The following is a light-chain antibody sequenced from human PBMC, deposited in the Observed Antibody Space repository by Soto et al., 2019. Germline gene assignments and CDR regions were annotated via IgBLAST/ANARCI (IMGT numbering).Light chain of an antibody. J-gene: IGKJ1*01. CDR2: GAS. CDR1: QSVSSSY. Sequence: ESVLAQSPGTLSLSPGERATLSCRASQSVSSSYLAWYQQKPGQAPSLLIYGASSRATGIPDRFSGSGSGADFTLTISRLEPEDFAVYYCQQYDSSRPTWTFGQATKVEIK. CDR3: QQYDSSRPTWT. V-gene: IGKV3-20*01.